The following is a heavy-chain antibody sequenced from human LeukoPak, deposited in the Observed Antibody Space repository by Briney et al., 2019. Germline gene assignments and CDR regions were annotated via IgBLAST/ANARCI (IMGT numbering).Heavy chain of an antibody. CDR3: ARRPDAAGNFDY. CDR2: IYYSGST. J-gene: IGHJ4*02. CDR1: GGSISSSSYY. D-gene: IGHD6-13*01. Sequence: SETLSLTCTVSGGSISSSSYYWGWIRQPPGKGLEWIGSIYYSGSTYYNPSLKSRVTISVDTSKNQFSLKLSPVTAADTAVYYCARRPDAAGNFDYWGQGTLVTVSS. V-gene: IGHV4-39*01.